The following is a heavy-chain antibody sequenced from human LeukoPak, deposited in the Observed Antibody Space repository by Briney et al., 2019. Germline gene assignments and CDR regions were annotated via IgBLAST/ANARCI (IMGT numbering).Heavy chain of an antibody. CDR3: AGSAIEQGYYYDSSGYFWY. V-gene: IGHV4-59*01. CDR1: GGPISSYY. J-gene: IGHJ4*02. CDR2: IYYSGST. D-gene: IGHD3-22*01. Sequence: SETLSLTCTVSGGPISSYYWSWIRQPPGKGLEWIGYIYYSGSTNYNPSLKSRVTISVDTSKNQFSLKLSSVTAADTAVYYCAGSAIEQGYYYDSSGYFWYWGQGTLVTVSS.